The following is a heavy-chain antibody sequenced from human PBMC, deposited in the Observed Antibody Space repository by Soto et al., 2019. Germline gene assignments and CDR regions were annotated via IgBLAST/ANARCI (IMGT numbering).Heavy chain of an antibody. CDR1: GYTFTDYG. CDR3: ARARGNYAYGAY. V-gene: IGHV1-18*01. CDR2: FNTNRGNT. Sequence: QVQLVQSGAEVKKPGASVKVSCKASGYTFTDYGITWVRQAPRQGPEWMGWFNTNRGNTNYAQKFKGGVTLTTATPTSTAYMELRSLSSDDTAVYYCARARGNYAYGAYWGPGTLVTVSS. D-gene: IGHD3-16*01. J-gene: IGHJ1*01.